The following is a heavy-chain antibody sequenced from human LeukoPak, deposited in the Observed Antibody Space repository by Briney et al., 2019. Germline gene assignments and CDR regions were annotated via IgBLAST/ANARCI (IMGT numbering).Heavy chain of an antibody. CDR2: INQDGSTK. V-gene: IGHV3-7*01. CDR1: GFTFSNVW. CDR3: ARYIKGSLDY. D-gene: IGHD1-14*01. Sequence: GGSLRLSCSASGFTFSNVWMAWGRQAPGKGLEWVANINQDGSTKQYVDSVRGRFTISRDNAKNSLYLQMNSLRAEDTALYHCARYIKGSLDYWGQGTLVTVSS. J-gene: IGHJ4*02.